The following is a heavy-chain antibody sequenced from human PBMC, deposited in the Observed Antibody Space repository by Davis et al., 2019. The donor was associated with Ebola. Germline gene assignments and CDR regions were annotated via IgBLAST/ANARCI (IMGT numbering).Heavy chain of an antibody. J-gene: IGHJ4*02. Sequence: MPSETLSLTCTVSGGSISSYYWSWIRQPPGKGLEWIGEIYHSGSTNYNPSLKSRVTISVDKSKNQFSLKLSSVTAADTAVYYCARDYGDYLDYFDYWGQGTLVTVSS. V-gene: IGHV4-59*12. CDR3: ARDYGDYLDYFDY. CDR2: IYHSGST. D-gene: IGHD4-17*01. CDR1: GGSISSYY.